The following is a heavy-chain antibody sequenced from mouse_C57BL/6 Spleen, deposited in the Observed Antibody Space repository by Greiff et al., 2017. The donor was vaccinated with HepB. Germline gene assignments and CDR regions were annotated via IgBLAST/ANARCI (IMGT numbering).Heavy chain of an antibody. J-gene: IGHJ3*01. CDR2: IYPSDSET. V-gene: IGHV1-61*01. CDR1: GYTFTSYW. D-gene: IGHD3-2*02. Sequence: QVQLKQPGAELVRPGSSVKLSCKASGYTFTSYWMDWVKQRPGQGLEWIGNIYPSDSETHYNQKFKDKATLTVDKSYSTAYMQLSSLTSEDSAVYYCARGGAQALFAYWGQGTLVTVSA. CDR3: ARGGAQALFAY.